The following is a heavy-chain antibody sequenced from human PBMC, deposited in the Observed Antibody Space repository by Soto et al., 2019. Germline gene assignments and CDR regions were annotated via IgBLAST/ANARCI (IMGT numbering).Heavy chain of an antibody. J-gene: IGHJ6*02. CDR3: ARDHYDFWSGYDPYDMDV. D-gene: IGHD3-3*01. CDR1: GGSISSGGYS. CDR2: IYHSGGT. V-gene: IGHV4-30-2*01. Sequence: SETLSLTCAVSGGSISSGGYSWSWIRQPPGKGLEWIGYIYHSGGTYYNPSLKSRVTISVDRSKNQFSLELSSVTAADTAVYYCARDHYDFWSGYDPYDMDVWGQGTTVTVSS.